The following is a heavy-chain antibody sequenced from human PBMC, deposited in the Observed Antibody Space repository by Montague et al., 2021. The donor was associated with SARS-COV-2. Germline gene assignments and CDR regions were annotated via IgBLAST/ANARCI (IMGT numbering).Heavy chain of an antibody. V-gene: IGHV6-1*01. Sequence: CAISGDSVARTSAAWNWNRQSPSRGLEWLGRTYYRSKWDTDYAVSVECRLAIDADTSKNQFSLQLHSVTPEDSAVYYCASGWTLFDWGQGTLVTVSS. CDR2: TYYRSKWDT. CDR3: ASGWTLFD. D-gene: IGHD6-19*01. J-gene: IGHJ4*02. CDR1: GDSVARTSAA.